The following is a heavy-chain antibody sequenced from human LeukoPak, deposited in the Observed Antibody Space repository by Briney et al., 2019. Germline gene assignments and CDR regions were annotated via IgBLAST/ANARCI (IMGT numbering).Heavy chain of an antibody. V-gene: IGHV3-21*01. CDR3: TREFSVVANFDY. J-gene: IGHJ4*02. CDR1: GFTFTIHT. CDR2: ISRSSDNI. D-gene: IGHD2-21*01. Sequence: GGSLRLSCVDSGFTFTIHTMNWVRQAPGKGLEWVSSISRSSDNIRYADSVKGRFTISGDNAKNSLYLQMNSPRAEDTAMYYCTREFSVVANFDYWGQGTLVTVSS.